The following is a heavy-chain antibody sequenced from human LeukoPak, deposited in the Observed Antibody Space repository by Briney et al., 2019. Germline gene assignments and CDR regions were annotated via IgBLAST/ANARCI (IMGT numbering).Heavy chain of an antibody. J-gene: IGHJ3*02. D-gene: IGHD2-15*01. V-gene: IGHV1-18*01. Sequence: ASVKVSCKASGYTFNSYGISWVREAPGQGLEWMGWISAYNGNTNYAQKLQGRVTMTTDTSTSTAYLEVRSLRSDDTAVYYCARAVGWPHDAFDIWGQGTMVTVSS. CDR3: ARAVGWPHDAFDI. CDR2: ISAYNGNT. CDR1: GYTFNSYG.